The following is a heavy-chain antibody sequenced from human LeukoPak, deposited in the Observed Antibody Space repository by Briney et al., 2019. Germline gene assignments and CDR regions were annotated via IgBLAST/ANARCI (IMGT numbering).Heavy chain of an antibody. D-gene: IGHD4-11*01. CDR1: GYSFTNYW. V-gene: IGHV5-51*01. J-gene: IGHJ4*02. CDR3: VRQKEYSHYFDY. Sequence: GESLKISCKGSGYSFTNYWIGWLRQLPGKGLEWLGIIYPGDSDTSYSPSFQGHVTISVDKSISPAYLQWSSLKASDTAMYDCVRQKEYSHYFDYWGQGTLVTVSS. CDR2: IYPGDSDT.